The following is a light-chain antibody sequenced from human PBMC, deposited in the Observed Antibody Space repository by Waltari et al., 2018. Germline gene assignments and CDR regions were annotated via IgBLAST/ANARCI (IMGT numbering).Light chain of an antibody. CDR3: AAWDDSLCVWT. Sequence: QSVLTQPPSASGTPGQRVTISCSGSSSNIGNHYVYWHQHLPGTAPKLLISANDQRPSGVPDRFSGSKSGTSASLAISGLRSEDEADYYCAAWDDSLCVWTFGGGTKLTVL. CDR1: SSNIGNHY. V-gene: IGLV1-47*01. J-gene: IGLJ2*01. CDR2: AND.